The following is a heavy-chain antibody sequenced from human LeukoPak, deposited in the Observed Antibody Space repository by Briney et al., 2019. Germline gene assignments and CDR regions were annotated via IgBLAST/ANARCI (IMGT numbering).Heavy chain of an antibody. CDR3: ARGGSGSGYLYYFDY. V-gene: IGHV1-2*06. J-gene: IGHJ4*02. CDR1: GYSFSDLP. D-gene: IGHD3-10*01. CDR2: INSNSGGT. Sequence: GASVKVSCKASGYSFSDLPIHWVRQAPGQGLEWMGRINSNSGGTSYAQNFQGRVTMTRDTSINTAYMELSGLTSDDTAVYYCARGGSGSGYLYYFDYWGQGTLVSVSS.